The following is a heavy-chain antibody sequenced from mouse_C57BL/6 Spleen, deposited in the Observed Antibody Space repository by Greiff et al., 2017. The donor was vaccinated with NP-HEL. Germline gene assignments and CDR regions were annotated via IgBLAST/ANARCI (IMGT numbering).Heavy chain of an antibody. V-gene: IGHV1-55*01. CDR3: ARRLLLRYHYYAMDY. CDR2: IYPGSGST. D-gene: IGHD1-1*01. Sequence: VQLQQPGAELVKPGASVKMSCKASGYTFTSYWITWVKQRPGQGLEWIGDIYPGSGSTNYNEKFKSKATLTVDTSSSTAYMQLSSLTSEDSAVYYCARRLLLRYHYYAMDYWGQGTSVTVSS. CDR1: GYTFTSYW. J-gene: IGHJ4*01.